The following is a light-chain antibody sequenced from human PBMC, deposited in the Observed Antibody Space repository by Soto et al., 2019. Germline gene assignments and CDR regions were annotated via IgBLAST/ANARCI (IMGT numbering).Light chain of an antibody. V-gene: IGKV3-20*01. J-gene: IGKJ4*01. CDR1: QTVTSSY. Sequence: EIVLTQSPGTLSLSPGERATLSCRASQTVTSSYLAWYQQKPGQAPRLLVFGGSSRSTGIPDRFRGVGSETSFNLTVSRLEAEDSEVDYCQQHGSWPVTFGGGTKVEI. CDR3: QQHGSWPVT. CDR2: GGS.